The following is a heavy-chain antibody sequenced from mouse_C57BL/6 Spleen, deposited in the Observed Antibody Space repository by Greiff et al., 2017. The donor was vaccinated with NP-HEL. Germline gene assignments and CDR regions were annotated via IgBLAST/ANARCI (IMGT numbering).Heavy chain of an antibody. J-gene: IGHJ1*03. CDR1: GYSITSGYD. V-gene: IGHV3-1*01. CDR3: ARGLLLRGNFDV. D-gene: IGHD1-1*01. CDR2: ISYSGST. Sequence: EVKVVESGPGMVKPSQSLSLTCTVTGYSITSGYDWHWIRHFPGNKLEWMGYISYSGSTNYNPSLKSRISITHDTSKNHFFLKLNSVTTEDTATYYCARGLLLRGNFDVWGTGTTVTVSS.